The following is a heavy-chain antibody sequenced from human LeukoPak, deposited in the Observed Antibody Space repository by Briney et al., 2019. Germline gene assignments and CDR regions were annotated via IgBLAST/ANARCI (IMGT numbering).Heavy chain of an antibody. Sequence: SQTLSLTCAISGDSVSSNSAGWNWIRQSPSRGLEWLGRTNYRATWYNDYAVGVKTRIIINTETSKNQSSLQLNSVTPEDTAVYYCARAANRAFHDWGQGTLVTVSS. J-gene: IGHJ4*02. D-gene: IGHD1-14*01. CDR1: GDSVSSNSAG. V-gene: IGHV6-1*01. CDR2: TNYRATWYN. CDR3: ARAANRAFHD.